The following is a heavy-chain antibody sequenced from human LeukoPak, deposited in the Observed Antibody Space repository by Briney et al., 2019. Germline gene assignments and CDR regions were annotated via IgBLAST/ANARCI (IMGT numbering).Heavy chain of an antibody. D-gene: IGHD6-19*01. Sequence: GGSRRLSCAASGFTFSSYVMHWVRQAPGKGLEWVAVISYDGSNKYFADSVKGRFTISRDNSKNTLYLQMNSLRAEDTAVYYCAKDSGIAVAGTLRAFDIWGQGTMVTVSS. V-gene: IGHV3-30*18. CDR1: GFTFSSYV. CDR3: AKDSGIAVAGTLRAFDI. CDR2: ISYDGSNK. J-gene: IGHJ3*02.